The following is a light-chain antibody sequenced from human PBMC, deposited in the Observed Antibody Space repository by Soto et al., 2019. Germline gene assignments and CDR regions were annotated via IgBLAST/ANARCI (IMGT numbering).Light chain of an antibody. V-gene: IGKV3D-20*02. J-gene: IGKJ1*01. Sequence: EIVLTQSPGTLSLSPGERATLSCRASQSVSSSYLAWYQQKPGQAPRLLIYGASSRATGIPDRFSGSGSGTDFTLTISSLQPEDFAVYYCQHRNNWPPRWTFGQGTKV. CDR2: GAS. CDR1: QSVSSSY. CDR3: QHRNNWPPRWT.